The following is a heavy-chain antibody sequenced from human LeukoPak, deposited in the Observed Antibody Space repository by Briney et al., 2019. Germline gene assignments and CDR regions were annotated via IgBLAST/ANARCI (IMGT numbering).Heavy chain of an antibody. D-gene: IGHD3-16*01. V-gene: IGHV4-4*02. CDR3: ARRGISMRLGGMDV. J-gene: IGHJ6*04. CDR2: IYHSGST. CDR1: GGSISSSNW. Sequence: SGTLSLTCAVSGGSISSSNWWSWARQPPGKGLEWIGEIYHSGSTNYNPSLKSRVTISVGKSKNQFSLKLSSVTAADTAVYYCARRGISMRLGGMDVWGKGTTVTVSS.